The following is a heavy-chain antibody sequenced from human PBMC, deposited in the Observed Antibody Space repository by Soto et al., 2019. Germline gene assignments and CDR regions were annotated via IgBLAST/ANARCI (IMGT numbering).Heavy chain of an antibody. CDR2: IYYSGST. D-gene: IGHD2-2*02. V-gene: IGHV4-30-4*01. CDR1: GGSISSGDYY. CDR3: AGANPYTSWFDP. J-gene: IGHJ5*02. Sequence: PSETLSLTCTVSGGSISSGDYYWSWIRQPPGKGLEWIGYIYYSGSTYYNPSLKSRVTISVDTSKNQFSLKLSSVTAADTAVYYCAGANPYTSWFDPWGQGTLVTVSS.